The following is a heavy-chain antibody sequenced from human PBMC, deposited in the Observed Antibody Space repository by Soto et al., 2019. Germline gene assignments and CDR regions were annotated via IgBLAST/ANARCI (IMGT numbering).Heavy chain of an antibody. D-gene: IGHD3-3*01. Sequence: PSETLSLTCAVYGGSFSGYYWSWIRQPPGKGLEWIGEINHSGSTNYNPSLKSRVTISVDTSKNQFSLKLSSVTAADTAVYYCARSGVEPCEIWSGYSYYYYYYMDVWGKGTTVTVSS. J-gene: IGHJ6*03. V-gene: IGHV4-34*01. CDR2: INHSGST. CDR3: ARSGVEPCEIWSGYSYYYYYYMDV. CDR1: GGSFSGYY.